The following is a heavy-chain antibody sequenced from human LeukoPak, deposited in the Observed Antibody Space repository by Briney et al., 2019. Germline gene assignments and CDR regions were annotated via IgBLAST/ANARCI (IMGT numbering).Heavy chain of an antibody. Sequence: GGSLRLSCAASGFTFSDYYMSWIRQAPGKGLEWVAYIRSSGSTKYYADSVKGRFTISRDNAKNSLYLQMNSLRAENTAVYYFVRPPGDSYHSSGYYHDYWGQGTLVTVSS. D-gene: IGHD3-22*01. CDR3: VRPPGDSYHSSGYYHDY. V-gene: IGHV3-11*04. CDR2: IRSSGSTK. J-gene: IGHJ4*02. CDR1: GFTFSDYY.